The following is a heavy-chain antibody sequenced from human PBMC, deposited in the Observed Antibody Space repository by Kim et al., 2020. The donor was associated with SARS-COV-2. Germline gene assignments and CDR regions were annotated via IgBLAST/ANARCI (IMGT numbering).Heavy chain of an antibody. D-gene: IGHD1-26*01. Sequence: YNPSLESRISISMDTSKNHVSLKMSSVTGADTAVYFCARDLATSNDALDIWGQGTMVTVSS. CDR3: ARDLATSNDALDI. J-gene: IGHJ3*02. V-gene: IGHV4-31*02.